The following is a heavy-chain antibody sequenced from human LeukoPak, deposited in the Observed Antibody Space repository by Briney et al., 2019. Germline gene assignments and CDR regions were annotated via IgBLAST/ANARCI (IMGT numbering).Heavy chain of an antibody. CDR3: TTDAGYSSRWYNY. CDR2: IKSNVDGGTT. J-gene: IGHJ4*02. Sequence: GGSLRLSCAASGFTFSNAYMSWIRQAPGKGLEWVGRIKSNVDGGTTDYAAPVKGRFTISRADSRSTLYLQMNGLKTDDTGIYYCTTDAGYSSRWYNYWGQGTLVTVSS. V-gene: IGHV3-15*01. CDR1: GFTFSNAY. D-gene: IGHD6-13*01.